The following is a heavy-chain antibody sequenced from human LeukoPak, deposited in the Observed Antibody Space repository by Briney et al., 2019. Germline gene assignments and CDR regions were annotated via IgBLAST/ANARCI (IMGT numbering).Heavy chain of an antibody. V-gene: IGHV3-30*02. D-gene: IGHD2-15*01. Sequence: GGSLRLSCAGSGFTFSSFGVHWVRQAPGKGLEWVIFIQTDGSDKYYADSVKGRFTVSRDNSKNTLYLQMNSLRAEDTAVYYCAKGGRRYCSGGSCSYFDYWGQGTLVTVSS. CDR3: AKGGRRYCSGGSCSYFDY. J-gene: IGHJ4*02. CDR1: GFTFSSFG. CDR2: IQTDGSDK.